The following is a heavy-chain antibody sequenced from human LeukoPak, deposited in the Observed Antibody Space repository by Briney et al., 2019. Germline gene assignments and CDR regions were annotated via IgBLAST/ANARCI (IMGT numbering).Heavy chain of an antibody. CDR1: GFTFSDYY. CDR3: AGGSTYYYDSKGRTRRRETAFDI. V-gene: IGHV3-11*04. J-gene: IGHJ3*02. D-gene: IGHD3-22*01. Sequence: GGSLRLSCAASGFTFSDYYMSWSRQAPGKGLEWVSYISSSGSTIYYADSVKGRFTISRDNAKNSLYLQMNSLRAEDTAVYYCAGGSTYYYDSKGRTRRRETAFDIWGQGTMVTVSS. CDR2: ISSSGSTI.